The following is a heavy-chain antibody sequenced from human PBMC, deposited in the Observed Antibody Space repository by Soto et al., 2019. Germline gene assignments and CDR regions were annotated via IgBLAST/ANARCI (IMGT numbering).Heavy chain of an antibody. V-gene: IGHV1-69*02. D-gene: IGHD6-19*01. CDR1: VGTFSSYT. CDR3: ASSETGQWLDFDI. Sequence: QVQLVQSGAEVKKPGSSVKVSCKASVGTFSSYTISWVRQAPGQGLEWMGKIIPILGIANYAQKFQGRVTITADKSTSTAYMELSSLRSEDTAVYYCASSETGQWLDFDIWGQGTMVTVSS. J-gene: IGHJ3*02. CDR2: IIPILGIA.